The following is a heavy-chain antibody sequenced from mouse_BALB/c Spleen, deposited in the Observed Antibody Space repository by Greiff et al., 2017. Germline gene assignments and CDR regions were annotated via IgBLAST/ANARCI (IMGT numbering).Heavy chain of an antibody. V-gene: IGHV5-12-1*01. J-gene: IGHJ4*01. CDR1: GFAFSSYD. CDR3: ARHDSSGYTDAMDY. CDR2: ISSGGGST. D-gene: IGHD3-2*01. Sequence: DVHLVESGGGLVKPGGSLKLSCAASGFAFSSYDMSWVRQTPEKRLEWVAYISSGGGSTYYPDTVKGRFTISRDNAKNTLYLQMSSLKSEDTAMYYCARHDSSGYTDAMDYWGQGTSVTVSS.